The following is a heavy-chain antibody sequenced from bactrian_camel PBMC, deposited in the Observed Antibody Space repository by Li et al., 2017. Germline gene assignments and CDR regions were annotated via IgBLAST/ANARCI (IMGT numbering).Heavy chain of an antibody. V-gene: IGHV3S7*01. CDR3: AADKTPREVRNGRCWGNY. Sequence: VQLVESGGGLVRPGGSLRLSCAASGFTFSSYHMSWVRQAPGGGLEWLFHISPDGEATDSASSVKGRFTISKGNNKNILYLQMDSLKPEDTAMYYCAADKTPREVRNGRCWGNYRGQETQVTVS. CDR2: ISPDGEAT. CDR1: GFTFSSYH. J-gene: IGHJ4*01. D-gene: IGHD1*01.